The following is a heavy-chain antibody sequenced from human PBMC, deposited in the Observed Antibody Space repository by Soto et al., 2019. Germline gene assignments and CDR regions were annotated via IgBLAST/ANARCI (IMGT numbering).Heavy chain of an antibody. D-gene: IGHD3-22*01. J-gene: IGHJ4*02. V-gene: IGHV3-11*06. CDR1: GFIVSDYY. CDR3: AKDLTMIVVEAGYFDY. Sequence: GGSLRLSCAASGFIVSDYYMSWIRQAPGKGLEWIAYISSSGTYINYADSVKGRFTISRDNAENTVYLQMNSLRAEDTAVYYCAKDLTMIVVEAGYFDYWGQGTLVTVSS. CDR2: ISSSGTYI.